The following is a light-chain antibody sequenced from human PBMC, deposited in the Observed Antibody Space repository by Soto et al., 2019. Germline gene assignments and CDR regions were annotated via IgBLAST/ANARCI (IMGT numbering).Light chain of an antibody. J-gene: IGLJ3*02. CDR3: TSYAGRNIWV. V-gene: IGLV2-8*01. Sequence: QSALTQPPSASGSPGQSVTISCTGTSSDVGAYKYVSWYQQYPGKAPKLMIYEASRRPSGVPDRFSGSKSGNTASLTVSGLQAEDEADYYCTSYAGRNIWVFGGGTKVTVL. CDR2: EAS. CDR1: SSDVGAYKY.